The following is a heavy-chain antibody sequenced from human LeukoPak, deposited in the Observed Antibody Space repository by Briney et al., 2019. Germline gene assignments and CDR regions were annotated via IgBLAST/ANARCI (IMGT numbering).Heavy chain of an antibody. CDR2: ISTIGYT. Sequence: GGYLRLSCTASGFIFSDYYMGWVRQAPGQGLEWISYISTIGYTSYADSVKGRFTISRDTAKKSVYLQMNSLRAEDTSIYYCTRRDCTRTSCYASDWGQGTLVTASS. J-gene: IGHJ4*02. CDR3: TRRDCTRTSCYASD. CDR1: GFIFSDYY. D-gene: IGHD2-2*01. V-gene: IGHV3-11*06.